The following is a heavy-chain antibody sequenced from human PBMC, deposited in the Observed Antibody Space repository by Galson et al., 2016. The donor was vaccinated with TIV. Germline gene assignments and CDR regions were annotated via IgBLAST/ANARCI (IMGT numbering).Heavy chain of an antibody. D-gene: IGHD5-18*01. V-gene: IGHV1-2*02. CDR2: INPYGDDT. CDR1: GYPFSAYY. CDR3: ARGFNFGFDFYYGMDV. Sequence: SVKVSCKASGYPFSAYYIHWVRQAPGQGLEWMGWINPYGDDTNYEQRFQGRVSMTSDTSINTAYMELSSLRSDDTAIFFCARGFNFGFDFYYGMDVWGHGTTVTVSS. J-gene: IGHJ6*02.